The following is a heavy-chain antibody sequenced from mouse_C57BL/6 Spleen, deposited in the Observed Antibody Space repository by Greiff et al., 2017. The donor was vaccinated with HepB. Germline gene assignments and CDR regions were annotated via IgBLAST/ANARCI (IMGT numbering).Heavy chain of an antibody. Sequence: EVQLQQSGPELVKPGASVKIPCKASGYTFTDYNMDWVKQSHGKSLEWIGDINPNNGGTIYNQKFKGKATLTVDKSSSTAYMELRSLTSEDTAVYYCARRAYYYGSNWYFDVWGTGTTVTVSS. CDR3: ARRAYYYGSNWYFDV. V-gene: IGHV1-18*01. CDR1: GYTFTDYN. J-gene: IGHJ1*03. D-gene: IGHD1-1*01. CDR2: INPNNGGT.